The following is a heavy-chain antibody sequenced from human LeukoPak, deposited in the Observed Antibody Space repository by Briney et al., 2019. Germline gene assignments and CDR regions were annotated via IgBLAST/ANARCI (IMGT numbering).Heavy chain of an antibody. V-gene: IGHV3-21*01. CDR2: ITSTSTYI. D-gene: IGHD4-17*01. J-gene: IGHJ4*02. CDR1: GFTFSTYN. CDR3: VRGIQFGDYDCDY. Sequence: PGGSLRLSCAVSGFTFSTYNMNWVRQAPGKGLEWVSSITSTSTYIYYADSVKGRFTISRDNAKNSVSLQMNSLRAEDTAMYYCVRGIQFGDYDCDYWGQGTLVTVSS.